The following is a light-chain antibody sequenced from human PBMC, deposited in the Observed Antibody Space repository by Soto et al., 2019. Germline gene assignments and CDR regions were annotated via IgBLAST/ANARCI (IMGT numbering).Light chain of an antibody. CDR2: VAS. V-gene: IGKV1-17*02. J-gene: IGKJ1*01. CDR1: QEIRND. Sequence: HTVHSTTALSXXFGDXVKVXXWARQEIRNDLGWYQDKRGNAHKRMIYVASQGQNGVRSRLSGSGSGTEFTLTLRNLQPGDFATYFCLQHNSSPRTFRQGTKVEIK. CDR3: LQHNSSPRT.